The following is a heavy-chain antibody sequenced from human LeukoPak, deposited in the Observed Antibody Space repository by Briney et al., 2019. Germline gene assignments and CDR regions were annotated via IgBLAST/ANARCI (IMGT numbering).Heavy chain of an antibody. J-gene: IGHJ6*02. CDR3: ARTFPRTYYYGMDV. Sequence: ASVKVSCKASGYTFTSYGINWVRQATGQGLEWMGWMNPNSGNTGYAQKFQGRVTMTRNTSISTAYMELSSLRSEDTAVYYCARTFPRTYYYGMDVWGQGTTVTVSS. V-gene: IGHV1-8*01. CDR2: MNPNSGNT. CDR1: GYTFTSYG.